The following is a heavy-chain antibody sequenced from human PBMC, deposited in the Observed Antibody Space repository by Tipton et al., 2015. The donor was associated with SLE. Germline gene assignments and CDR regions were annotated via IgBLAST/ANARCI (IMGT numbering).Heavy chain of an antibody. CDR1: GYSISSGYY. CDR2: IYHSGNT. CDR3: ASQAGGGGFHWFDP. V-gene: IGHV4-38-2*01. D-gene: IGHD3-16*01. Sequence: LRLSCAVSGYSISSGYYWGWLRQPPGKGLEWIGSIYHSGNTYYNPSLKSRVTISVDTSKNQFSLKLSSVTAADTAVYYCASQAGGGGFHWFDPWGQGTLVTVSS. J-gene: IGHJ5*02.